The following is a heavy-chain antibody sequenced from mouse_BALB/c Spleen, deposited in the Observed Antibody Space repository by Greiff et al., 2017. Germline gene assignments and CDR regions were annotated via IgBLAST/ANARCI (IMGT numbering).Heavy chain of an antibody. Sequence: QVQLKQSGAELARPGASVKMSCKASGYTFTSYTMHWVKQRPGQGLEWIGYINPSSGYTNYNQKFKDKATLTADKSSSTAYMQLSSLTSEDSAVYYCARRDGYSLFAYWGQGTLVTVSA. J-gene: IGHJ3*01. CDR1: GYTFTSYT. D-gene: IGHD2-3*01. CDR2: INPSSGYT. V-gene: IGHV1-4*01. CDR3: ARRDGYSLFAY.